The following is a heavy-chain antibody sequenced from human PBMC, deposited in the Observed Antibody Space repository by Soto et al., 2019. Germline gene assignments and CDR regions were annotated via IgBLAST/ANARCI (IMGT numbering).Heavy chain of an antibody. CDR1: GDTFNKYA. Sequence: QVQLEQSGAEVKTLGSSVKVSCKASGDTFNKYAISWVRQAPGQGLEWMGGIIPIFGTANYAPQFQDRVTITADEATSTAYMEPTSLNSDATAVYFCARGARFLEWLSFDHWGQGTLVTVSS. CDR2: IIPIFGTA. D-gene: IGHD3-3*01. J-gene: IGHJ4*02. CDR3: ARGARFLEWLSFDH. V-gene: IGHV1-69*12.